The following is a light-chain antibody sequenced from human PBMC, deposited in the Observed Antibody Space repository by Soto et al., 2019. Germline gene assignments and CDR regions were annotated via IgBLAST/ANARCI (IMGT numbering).Light chain of an antibody. Sequence: ERVMTQSPATLSVSPGERATLSCRASQSVSSNLAWFQHKPGQAPRLLIYGASTRATGVPARFSGSGSGTDFPLTITSLQSEDFAVYYCQQYDDWGTFGQGTKVEIK. CDR3: QQYDDWGT. CDR2: GAS. CDR1: QSVSSN. J-gene: IGKJ1*01. V-gene: IGKV3-15*01.